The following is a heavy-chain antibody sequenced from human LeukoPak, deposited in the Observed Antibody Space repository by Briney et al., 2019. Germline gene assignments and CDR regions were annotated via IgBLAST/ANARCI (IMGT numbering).Heavy chain of an antibody. D-gene: IGHD1-26*01. CDR1: GGSTSTGDYY. CDR2: IYTSGST. V-gene: IGHV4-61*02. CDR3: ARDREVGATGYYFDY. J-gene: IGHJ4*02. Sequence: PSQTLSLTCIVSGGSTSTGDYYCSWIRQPAGKGLEWIGRIYTSGSTTYNSSLKSRVTISLDTSKNHFSLRLSSVTAADTAVYYCARDREVGATGYYFDYWGQGTLVTVSS.